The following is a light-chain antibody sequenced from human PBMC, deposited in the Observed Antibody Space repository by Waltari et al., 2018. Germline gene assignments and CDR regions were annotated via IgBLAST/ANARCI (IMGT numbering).Light chain of an antibody. CDR3: MHATRWPFT. CDR1: QSLVYTDGISY. CDR2: KVS. J-gene: IGKJ5*01. V-gene: IGKV2-30*01. Sequence: DVGLTQSPLSLPVTLGQPAPIFCRSCQSLVYTDGISYLNWFHQRPGEAPRGLIYKVSNRDCGVPDRFSGSGSGTEFTLTISSVQADDFAVYFCMHATRWPFTFGQGTRLEIK.